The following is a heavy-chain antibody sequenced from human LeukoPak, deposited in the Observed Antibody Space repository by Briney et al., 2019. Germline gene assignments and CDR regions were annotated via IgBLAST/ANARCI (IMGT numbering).Heavy chain of an antibody. D-gene: IGHD1-26*01. J-gene: IGHJ3*02. CDR1: GYSFTSYW. V-gene: IGHV5-51*01. CDR3: ASSRIVGATDAFDI. Sequence: GEFLKISCKGSGYSFTSYWIAWVRQMPGKGLEWMGIIYPGDSDTKYSPSFQGQVPISADKSITTAYLQWSGLKASDTAMYYCASSRIVGATDAFDIWGQGTKLTLSS. CDR2: IYPGDSDT.